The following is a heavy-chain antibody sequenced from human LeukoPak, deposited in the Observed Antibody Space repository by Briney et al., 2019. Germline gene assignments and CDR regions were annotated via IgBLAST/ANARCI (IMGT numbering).Heavy chain of an antibody. D-gene: IGHD2-2*01. CDR3: LGYCTSRSCSADY. V-gene: IGHV3-48*01. J-gene: IGHJ4*02. CDR2: ISSSSSTI. CDR1: GFTFSSYT. Sequence: PGGSLRLSCVAAGFTFSSYTMNWVRQAPGKGLEWVSYISSSSSTIYYADSVKGRFTISRDNAKNSLYLQMNSLRAEDTAVYFCLGYCTSRSCSADYWGQGTLVTVSS.